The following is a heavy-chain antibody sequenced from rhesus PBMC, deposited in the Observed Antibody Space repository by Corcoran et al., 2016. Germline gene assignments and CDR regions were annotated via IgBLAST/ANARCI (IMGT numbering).Heavy chain of an antibody. Sequence: QVQLQESGPGLVKPSETLSLTCAVSGGSISDDYYWSWIRQPPGQGLEWIGYIYGSGRGNKYKPALKKGVTLSGETSNNQIALKLTSVTAADTAVYLCARVPPDNYESGYYNSLDVWGRGVLVTVSS. J-gene: IGHJ5-2*02. CDR3: ARVPPDNYESGYYNSLDV. V-gene: IGHV4-106*01. CDR1: GGSISDDYY. CDR2: IYGSGRGN. D-gene: IGHD3-28*01.